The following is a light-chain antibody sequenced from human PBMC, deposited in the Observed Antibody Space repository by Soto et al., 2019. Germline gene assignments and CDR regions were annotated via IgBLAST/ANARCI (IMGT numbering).Light chain of an antibody. Sequence: NFMLTQPHSVSESTGKTVTISCTGRSGSIASNYVQWYQQRPGSAPTTVIYEDNQRPSGVPDRFSGSIDSSSNSASLPISGLKTEDEADYYCQSYDSSNRWVFGGGTKLTVL. CDR1: SGSIASNY. CDR3: QSYDSSNRWV. CDR2: EDN. V-gene: IGLV6-57*02. J-gene: IGLJ3*02.